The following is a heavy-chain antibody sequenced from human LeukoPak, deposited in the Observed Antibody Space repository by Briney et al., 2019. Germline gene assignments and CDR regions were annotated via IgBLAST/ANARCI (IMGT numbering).Heavy chain of an antibody. CDR3: ARESPYDAFDI. Sequence: PETLSLTCAVSGYSISSGYYWSWIRQPAGKGLEWTGRIYTSGSTNYNPSLKSRVTMSVDTSKNQFSLKLSSVTAADTAVYYCARESPYDAFDIWGQGTMVTVSS. V-gene: IGHV4-4*07. CDR2: IYTSGST. J-gene: IGHJ3*02. CDR1: GYSISSGYY.